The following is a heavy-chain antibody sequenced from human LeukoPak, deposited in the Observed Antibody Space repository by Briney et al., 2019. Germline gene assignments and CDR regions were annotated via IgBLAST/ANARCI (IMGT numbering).Heavy chain of an antibody. D-gene: IGHD1-1*01. CDR3: ARRVRGQPIDY. Sequence: SETLSLTCTVSGGSMSSISYYWGWIRQPPGGGLEWIGSSYYSGRTYYNPSLKSRVTISVDTSKNQFSLKLSSVTAADTAVYYCARRVRGQPIDYWGQGTLVTVSS. CDR2: SYYSGRT. V-gene: IGHV4-39*01. J-gene: IGHJ4*02. CDR1: GGSMSSISYY.